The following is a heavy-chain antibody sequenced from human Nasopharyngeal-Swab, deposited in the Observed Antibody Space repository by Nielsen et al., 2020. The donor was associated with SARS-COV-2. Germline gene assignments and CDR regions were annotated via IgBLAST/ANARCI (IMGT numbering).Heavy chain of an antibody. CDR2: IWYDGSNK. D-gene: IGHD6-13*01. V-gene: IGHV3-33*01. CDR3: ARGRSSSWEDYFDY. J-gene: IGHJ4*02. Sequence: GASLRLSCAASGFTFSSYGMHWVRQAPGKGLEWVAVIWYDGSNKYYADSVKGRFTISRDNSKNTLYLQMNSLRAEDTAVYYCARGRSSSWEDYFDYWGQGTLVTVSS. CDR1: GFTFSSYG.